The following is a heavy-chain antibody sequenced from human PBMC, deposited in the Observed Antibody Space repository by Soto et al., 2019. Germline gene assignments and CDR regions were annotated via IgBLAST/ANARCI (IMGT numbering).Heavy chain of an antibody. CDR1: GGSISSVGHY. CDR2: IYYSGST. Sequence: PSETLSLTCSVSGGSISSVGHYWTWIRQQPGKGLEWIGYIYYSGSTDYNPSLKSRVTISVDRSKNRFSLNLSSVTAADTAIYYCARESGGYDSSTRYGLDVWGQGTTVTVSS. J-gene: IGHJ6*02. CDR3: ARESGGYDSSTRYGLDV. D-gene: IGHD6-25*01. V-gene: IGHV4-31*03.